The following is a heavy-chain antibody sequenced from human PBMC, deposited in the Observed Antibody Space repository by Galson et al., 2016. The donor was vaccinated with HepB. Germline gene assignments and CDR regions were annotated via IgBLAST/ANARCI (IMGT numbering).Heavy chain of an antibody. D-gene: IGHD6-6*01. V-gene: IGHV4-4*07. J-gene: IGHJ4*02. CDR2: VFASGDT. CDR1: GGSVASNL. CDR3: ARESVALAALDF. Sequence: SETLSLTCTVSGGSVASNLWNWIRQPAGRGPEWIGRVFASGDTNYNPSLKSRVTMSIDTSKNHFSLNLTSLPAADTAVYYCARESVALAALDFWGLGTLVTVSS.